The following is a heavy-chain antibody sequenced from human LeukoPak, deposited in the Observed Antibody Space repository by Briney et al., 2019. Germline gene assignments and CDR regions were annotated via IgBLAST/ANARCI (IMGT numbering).Heavy chain of an antibody. CDR3: GSTYSSSLYFDY. J-gene: IGHJ4*02. D-gene: IGHD6-19*01. V-gene: IGHV4-39*01. CDR2: IYYNGST. Sequence: WVRQPPGKGLEWIGSIYYNGSTYYNPSLKSRVTIAVDTSKKQFSLKLSSMTAADTAVYYCGSTYSSSLYFDYWGQGTLVTVSS.